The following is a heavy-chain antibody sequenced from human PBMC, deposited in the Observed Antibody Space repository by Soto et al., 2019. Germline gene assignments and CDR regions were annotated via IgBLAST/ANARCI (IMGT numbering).Heavy chain of an antibody. CDR1: GFTFSDYY. J-gene: IGHJ4*02. D-gene: IGHD6-19*01. CDR2: ISYDGSNK. V-gene: IGHV3-30-3*01. Sequence: QVQLVESGGGLVKPGGSLRLSCAASGFTFSDYYMSWIRQAPGKGLEWVAVISYDGSNKYYADSVKGRFTISRDNSKNTLYLQMNSLRAEDTAVYYCARDALSSGWYSYFDYWGQGTLVTVSS. CDR3: ARDALSSGWYSYFDY.